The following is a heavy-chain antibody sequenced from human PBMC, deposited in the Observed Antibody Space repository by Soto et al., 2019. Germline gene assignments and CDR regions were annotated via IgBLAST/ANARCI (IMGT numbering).Heavy chain of an antibody. D-gene: IGHD3-22*01. Sequence: QVQLVESGGGVVQPGRSLRLSCAASGFTFSSYGMHWVRQAPGTGLEWVAGISYDGSNKYYADSVKSRFTISRDNFKKTLYLQMNSLRAEDTAVYYWAKECYDSSGDYYVEAFDIWGQGTMVTVSS. J-gene: IGHJ3*02. V-gene: IGHV3-30*18. CDR1: GFTFSSYG. CDR3: AKECYDSSGDYYVEAFDI. CDR2: ISYDGSNK.